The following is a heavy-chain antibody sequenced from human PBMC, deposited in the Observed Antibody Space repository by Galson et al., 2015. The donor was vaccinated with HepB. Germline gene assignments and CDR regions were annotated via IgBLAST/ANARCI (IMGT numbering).Heavy chain of an antibody. CDR1: GFDFNNCG. CDR3: AREGKDGSGTYLDY. CDR2: MWFDGSNK. Sequence: SLRLSCAASGFDFNNCGMHWVRQAPGKGPEWVAVMWFDGSNKLYADSVKGRFTISRDNSNNTLYLQMNSLGAEDTAVYYCAREGKDGSGTYLDYWGQGTPVTVSS. D-gene: IGHD3-10*01. V-gene: IGHV3-33*01. J-gene: IGHJ4*02.